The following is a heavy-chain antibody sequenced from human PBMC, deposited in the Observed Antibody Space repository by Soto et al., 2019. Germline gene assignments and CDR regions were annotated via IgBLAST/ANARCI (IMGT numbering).Heavy chain of an antibody. CDR1: GGSISSSSYY. CDR2: IYYSGST. Sequence: QLQLQESGPGLVKPSETLSLTCTVSGGSISSSSYYWGWIRQPPGKGLEWIGSIYYSGSTYYNPSLKSRVTISVDTSKNQFSLKLSSVTAADTAVYYCASSEGWAPESFDYWGQGTLVTVSS. D-gene: IGHD3-10*01. CDR3: ASSEGWAPESFDY. J-gene: IGHJ4*02. V-gene: IGHV4-39*01.